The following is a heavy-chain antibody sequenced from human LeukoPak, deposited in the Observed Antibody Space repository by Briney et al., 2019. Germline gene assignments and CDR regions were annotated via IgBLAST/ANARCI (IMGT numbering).Heavy chain of an antibody. D-gene: IGHD3-3*01. Sequence: SETLSLTCTVSGGSISSYYWSWIRQPPGQGLQWIGYSYYSGSTKYKPSLKSRVTISVDTSKNQFSLKLSSGTAADTAVYYCARGRFLDALDIWGQGTMVTVSS. V-gene: IGHV4-59*01. J-gene: IGHJ3*02. CDR2: SYYSGST. CDR3: ARGRFLDALDI. CDR1: GGSISSYY.